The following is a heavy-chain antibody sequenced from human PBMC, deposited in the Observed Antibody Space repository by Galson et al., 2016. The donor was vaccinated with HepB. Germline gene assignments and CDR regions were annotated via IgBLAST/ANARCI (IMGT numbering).Heavy chain of an antibody. Sequence: TLSLTCAVSGGSISSGAYSWSWIRQPPGKGLEWIGYIYHSGSSYYNPSLKDRVTILIDRSRNQFSLRLTSVTGADTAVYYCARATSETYYDFWTGLFDPGGQGTLVTVSS. D-gene: IGHD3-3*01. V-gene: IGHV4-30-2*01. CDR3: ARATSETYYDFWTGLFDP. CDR1: GGSISSGAYS. J-gene: IGHJ5*02. CDR2: IYHSGSS.